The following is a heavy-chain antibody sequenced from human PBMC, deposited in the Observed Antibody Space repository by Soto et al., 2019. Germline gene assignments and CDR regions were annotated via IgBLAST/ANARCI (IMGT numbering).Heavy chain of an antibody. CDR2: IFYSGST. CDR3: ASLHITGTRDY. D-gene: IGHD1-7*01. CDR1: GGSISSYS. J-gene: IGHJ4*02. Sequence: PSETLSLTCTVSGGSISSYSWSWIRQPPGKGLEWIGYIFYSGSTNYNPSLKSRVTISVDTSKNQFSLKLSSVTAADTAVYYCASLHITGTRDYWGQGTLVTGSS. V-gene: IGHV4-59*08.